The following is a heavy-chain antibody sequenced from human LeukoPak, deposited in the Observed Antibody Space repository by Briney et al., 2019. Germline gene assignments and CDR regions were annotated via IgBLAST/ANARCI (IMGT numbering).Heavy chain of an antibody. CDR2: IYYSGST. Sequence: SETLSLTCTVSGGSISSYYWSWIRQPPGKGLEWIGYIYYSGSTNYNPSLKSRVTISVDTSKNQFSLKLSSVTAADTAVYYCARDLSFLDAFDIWGQGTMVTVSS. J-gene: IGHJ3*02. CDR1: GGSISSYY. D-gene: IGHD3-16*01. CDR3: ARDLSFLDAFDI. V-gene: IGHV4-59*12.